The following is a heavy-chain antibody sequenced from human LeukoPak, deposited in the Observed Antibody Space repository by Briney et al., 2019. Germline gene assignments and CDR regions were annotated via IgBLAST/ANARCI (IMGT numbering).Heavy chain of an antibody. CDR2: IYDSGTT. Sequence: SETLSLTCTVSGGSISSYYWSWIWQPPGKGLEWIGYIYDSGTTNYNPSLKSRVTISVDTSKNQFSLKLSSVTAADTAVYYCARGVYIAAAQYGYWGQGTLVTVSS. V-gene: IGHV4-59*01. CDR1: GGSISSYY. J-gene: IGHJ4*02. CDR3: ARGVYIAAAQYGY. D-gene: IGHD6-13*01.